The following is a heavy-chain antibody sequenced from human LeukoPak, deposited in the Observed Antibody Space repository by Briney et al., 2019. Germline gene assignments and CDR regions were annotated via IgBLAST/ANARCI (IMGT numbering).Heavy chain of an antibody. J-gene: IGHJ4*02. CDR3: ARVGSSGSYFYYFDY. CDR2: INSDGSST. V-gene: IGHV3-74*01. D-gene: IGHD1-26*01. Sequence: GGSLRLSCAASGFTFSSYWMHWVRQPPGKGLVWVSRINSDGSSTTYADSVKGRFTISRDNAKNTLYLQMNSLRAEGTAVYYCARVGSSGSYFYYFDYWGQGTLVTVSS. CDR1: GFTFSSYW.